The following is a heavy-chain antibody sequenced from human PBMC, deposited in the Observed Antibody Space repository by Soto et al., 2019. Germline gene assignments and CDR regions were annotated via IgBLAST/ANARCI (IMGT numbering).Heavy chain of an antibody. D-gene: IGHD3-22*01. CDR3: AKAADSDAYYYSVYFDY. Sequence: GGSLRLSCAASGFTFSDYAMSWVRQAPGKGLEWVSGISTSGSSTYHADSVQGRFTISRGNSKNTLYLQMNSLRAEDTAVYYCAKAADSDAYYYSVYFDYWGQGTLVTVSS. CDR1: GFTFSDYA. CDR2: ISTSGSST. V-gene: IGHV3-23*01. J-gene: IGHJ4*02.